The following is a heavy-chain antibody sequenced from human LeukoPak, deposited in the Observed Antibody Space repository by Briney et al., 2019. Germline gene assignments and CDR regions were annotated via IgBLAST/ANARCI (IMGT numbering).Heavy chain of an antibody. CDR3: ARGPNSNWSGLDF. J-gene: IGHJ4*02. CDR2: ISGSGDST. V-gene: IGHV3-23*01. D-gene: IGHD6-6*01. Sequence: PGGSLRLSCAASGFTVSSNYMSWVRQAPGKGLEWVSAISGSGDSTYYGDSVKGRFTISRDNSKNTLYLQVNNLRAEDTAVYYCARGPNSNWSGLDFWGQGTLLTVSS. CDR1: GFTVSSNY.